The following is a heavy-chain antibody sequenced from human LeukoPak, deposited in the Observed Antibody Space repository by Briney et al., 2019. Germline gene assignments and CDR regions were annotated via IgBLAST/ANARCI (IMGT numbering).Heavy chain of an antibody. J-gene: IGHJ6*03. CDR2: INPSGGST. CDR1: GYTFTSYY. CDR3: AKDFSGWYEGGHYYYYYMDV. D-gene: IGHD6-19*01. V-gene: IGHV1-46*01. Sequence: ASVKVSCKASGYTFTSYYMHWVRQAPGQGLEWMGIINPSGGSTSYAQKFQGRVTMTRDMSTSTVYMELSSLRSEDTAVYYCAKDFSGWYEGGHYYYYYMDVWGKGTTVTISS.